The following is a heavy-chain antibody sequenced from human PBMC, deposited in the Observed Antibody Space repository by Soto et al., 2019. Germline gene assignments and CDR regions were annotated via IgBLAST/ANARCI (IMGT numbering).Heavy chain of an antibody. CDR2: ISYDGSNK. CDR3: ASEVVVAANRKNRFDP. CDR1: GFTFSSYA. J-gene: IGHJ5*02. V-gene: IGHV3-30*04. D-gene: IGHD2-15*01. Sequence: QVQLVESGGGVVQPGRSLRLSCAASGFTFSSYAMHWVRQAPGKGLEWVAVISYDGSNKYYADSVKGRFTISRDNPKNXLDLQMNSLRAEDTAVYYCASEVVVAANRKNRFDPWGQGTLVTVSS.